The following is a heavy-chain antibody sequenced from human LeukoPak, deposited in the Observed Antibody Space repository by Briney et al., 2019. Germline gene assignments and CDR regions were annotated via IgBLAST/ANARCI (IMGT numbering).Heavy chain of an antibody. CDR2: INPNSGGT. Sequence: ASVKVSCKASGYTFTGYYMHWVRQAPGQGLEWMGWINPNSGGTNYAQKFQGRVTMTRDTSISTAYMELSRLRSDDTAVYYCARAASGYHFPDYGEYNWFDPWGQGTLVTVSS. D-gene: IGHD3-3*02. J-gene: IGHJ5*02. CDR1: GYTFTGYY. CDR3: ARAASGYHFPDYGEYNWFDP. V-gene: IGHV1-2*02.